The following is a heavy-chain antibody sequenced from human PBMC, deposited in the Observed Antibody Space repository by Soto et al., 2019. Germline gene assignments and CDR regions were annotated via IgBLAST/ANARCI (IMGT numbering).Heavy chain of an antibody. D-gene: IGHD6-13*01. CDR2: IYSGGST. CDR3: ARDRKLKQQLVTG. J-gene: IGHJ4*02. CDR1: GFTVSSNY. Sequence: GGSLRLSCAASGFTVSSNYMSWVSQAPGKGLEWVSVIYSGGSTYYADSVKGRFTISRDNSKNTLYLQMNSLRAEDTAVYYCARDRKLKQQLVTGWGQGTLVTVSS. V-gene: IGHV3-66*01.